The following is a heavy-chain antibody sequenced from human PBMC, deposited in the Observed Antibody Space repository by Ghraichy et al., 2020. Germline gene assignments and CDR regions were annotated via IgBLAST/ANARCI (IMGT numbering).Heavy chain of an antibody. CDR1: GGSVSSGSYY. D-gene: IGHD4-23*01. Sequence: SQTLSLTCTVSGGSVSSGSYYWSWIRQPPGKGLEWIGYIYYSGSTNYNPSLKSRVTISVDTSKNQFSLKLSSVTAVDTAVYYCARGDGGTDAFDIWGQGTMVTVSS. CDR2: IYYSGST. CDR3: ARGDGGTDAFDI. V-gene: IGHV4-61*01. J-gene: IGHJ3*02.